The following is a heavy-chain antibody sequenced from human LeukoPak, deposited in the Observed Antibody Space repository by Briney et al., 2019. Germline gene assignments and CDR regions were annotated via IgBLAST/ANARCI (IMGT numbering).Heavy chain of an antibody. CDR2: ISSDGGSP. CDR1: GFTFGDYA. Sequence: GGSLRLSCTASGFTFGDYAMHWVRQAPGQGLEYVSGISSDGGSPFHVNSVKGRFTISRDNSKDTLYLQMGSLRAEDMAVYYCAREYCSGGRCQYYFDYWGQGTLVTVSS. D-gene: IGHD2-15*01. CDR3: AREYCSGGRCQYYFDY. V-gene: IGHV3-64*01. J-gene: IGHJ4*02.